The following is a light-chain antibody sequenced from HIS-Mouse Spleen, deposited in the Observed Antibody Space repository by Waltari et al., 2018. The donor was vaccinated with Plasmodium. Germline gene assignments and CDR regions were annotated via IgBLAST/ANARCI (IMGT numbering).Light chain of an antibody. CDR1: QSVSSSY. CDR3: QQYGSSPPLT. J-gene: IGKJ4*01. CDR2: GAS. V-gene: IGKV3-20*01. Sequence: EIVMTQSPATLSVSPGERATLSCRASQSVSSSYLAWYQQKPGQAPRLLIYGASSRATGIPDRFSGSGSGTDFTLTISRLEPEDFAVYYCQQYGSSPPLTFGG.